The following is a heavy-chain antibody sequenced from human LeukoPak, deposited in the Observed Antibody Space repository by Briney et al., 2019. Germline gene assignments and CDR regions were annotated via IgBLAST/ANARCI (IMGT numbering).Heavy chain of an antibody. J-gene: IGHJ5*02. CDR3: ARDLHGGNSVWFDP. Sequence: GGSLRLSCAASGFTFSSYWMSWVRQAPGKGLEWVSSISSSSSYIYYADSVRGRFTISRDNAKNSLYLQMNSLRAEDTAVYYCARDLHGGNSVWFDPWGQGTLVTVSS. CDR2: ISSSSSYI. V-gene: IGHV3-21*01. CDR1: GFTFSSYW. D-gene: IGHD4-23*01.